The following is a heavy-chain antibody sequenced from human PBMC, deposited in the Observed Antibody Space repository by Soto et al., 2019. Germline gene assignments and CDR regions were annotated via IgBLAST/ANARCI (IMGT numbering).Heavy chain of an antibody. CDR3: ARSQGSSTSLEIYYYYYYGMDV. V-gene: IGHV1-69*01. CDR2: IIPISETT. J-gene: IGHJ6*02. CDR1: GGTFSSYA. D-gene: IGHD2-2*01. Sequence: QVQLVQSGAEVKKPGSSVKVSCKASGGTFSSYAISWVRQAPGQGLEWMGGIIPISETTNYAQKFQCRVTITADESTSTAYMELSSLRSEDTAVYYCARSQGSSTSLEIYYYYYYGMDVWGQGTTVTVSS.